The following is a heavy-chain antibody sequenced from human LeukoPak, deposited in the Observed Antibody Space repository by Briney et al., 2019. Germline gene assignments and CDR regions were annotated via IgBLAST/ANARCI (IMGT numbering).Heavy chain of an antibody. D-gene: IGHD3-16*01. J-gene: IGHJ6*02. CDR1: GFTFSNFA. CDR3: ARVRGGRSWYYYGTDV. V-gene: IGHV3-30-3*01. CDR2: ISYDGDNE. Sequence: GRSLRLSCAASGFTFSNFAMHWVRQAPGKVLEWVAVISYDGDNEYYADSVKGQFTISRDNSKDRLYLQMNSLRPEDTAMYYCARVRGGRSWYYYGTDVWGRGTAVTVSS.